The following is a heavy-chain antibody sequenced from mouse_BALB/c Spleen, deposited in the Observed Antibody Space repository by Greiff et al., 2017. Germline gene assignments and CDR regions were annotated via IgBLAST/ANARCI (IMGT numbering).Heavy chain of an antibody. D-gene: IGHD2-1*01. CDR2: IRNKANGYTT. V-gene: IGHV7-3*02. J-gene: IGHJ4*01. CDR3: ARGHYGKDAMDY. Sequence: EVKLMESGGGLVQPGGSLRLSCATSGFTFTDYYMSWVRQPPGKALEWLGFIRNKANGYTTEYSASVKGRFTISRDNSQSILYLQMNTLRAEDSATYYCARGHYGKDAMDYWGQGTSVTVSS. CDR1: GFTFTDYY.